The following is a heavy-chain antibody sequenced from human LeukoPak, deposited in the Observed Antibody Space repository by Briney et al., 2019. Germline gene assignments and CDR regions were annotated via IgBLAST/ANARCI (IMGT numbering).Heavy chain of an antibody. J-gene: IGHJ4*02. V-gene: IGHV4-4*02. Sequence: SETLSLTCGVSGGSVSSTSWWTWIRPPPGKGLEWIGEVHLDGRTNFNPSLKSRLTMSVDLSENHVSLKLTSVTAADTAVYYCAREGGFYRPLDYSGQGTLVTVSS. CDR3: AREGGFYRPLDY. CDR2: VHLDGRT. CDR1: GGSVSSTSW. D-gene: IGHD6-25*01.